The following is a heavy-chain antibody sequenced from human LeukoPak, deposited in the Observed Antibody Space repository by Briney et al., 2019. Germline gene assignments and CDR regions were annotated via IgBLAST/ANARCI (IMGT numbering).Heavy chain of an antibody. CDR3: ARLKWELRAFGY. Sequence: GRSLRLSCAASGFTFSSYAMHWVRQAPGKGLEWVAVISYDGSNKYYADSVKGRFTISRDNSKNTLYLQMNSLRAEDTAVYYCARLKWELRAFGYWGQGTLVTVSS. J-gene: IGHJ4*02. V-gene: IGHV3-30*01. CDR1: GFTFSSYA. CDR2: ISYDGSNK. D-gene: IGHD1-26*01.